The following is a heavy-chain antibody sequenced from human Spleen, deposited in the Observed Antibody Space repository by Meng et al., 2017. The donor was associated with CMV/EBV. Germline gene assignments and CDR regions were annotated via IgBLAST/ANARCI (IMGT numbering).Heavy chain of an antibody. V-gene: IGHV3-11*04. CDR2: ISSSGSTI. Sequence: GESLKISCAASGFTFSDYYMSWIRQAPGKGLEWVSYISSSGSTIYYADSVKGRFTISRDNAKNSLYLQMNSLRAEDTALYYCASPNPLSSYYYYYGMDVWGQGTTVTVSS. D-gene: IGHD2/OR15-2a*01. J-gene: IGHJ6*02. CDR3: ASPNPLSSYYYYYGMDV. CDR1: GFTFSDYY.